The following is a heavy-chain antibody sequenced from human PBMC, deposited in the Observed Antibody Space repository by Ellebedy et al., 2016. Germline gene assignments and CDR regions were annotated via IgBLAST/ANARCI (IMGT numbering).Heavy chain of an antibody. CDR1: GFTFSSYS. D-gene: IGHD5-12*01. Sequence: GESLKISXAASGFTFSSYSMNWVRQAPGKGLEWVSSISSSSSYIYYADSVKGRFTISRDNAKNSLYLQMNSLRAEDTAVYYCARGYSGYDSNYWGQGTLVTVSS. J-gene: IGHJ4*02. CDR2: ISSSSSYI. CDR3: ARGYSGYDSNY. V-gene: IGHV3-21*01.